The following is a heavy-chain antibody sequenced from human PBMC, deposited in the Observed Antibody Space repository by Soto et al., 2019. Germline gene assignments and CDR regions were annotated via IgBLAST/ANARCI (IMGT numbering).Heavy chain of an antibody. CDR2: IIPIFGTA. CDR1: GGTFSIYA. V-gene: IGHV1-69*13. CDR3: AREWRYYDKTGMDV. J-gene: IGHJ6*02. D-gene: IGHD3-22*01. Sequence: SVKVSCKASGGTFSIYAISCVLQSPLQWLEWMGGIIPIFGTANYAQKFQGRVTITADESTSTAYMELSSLRSEDTAVYYCAREWRYYDKTGMDVWGQGTTVTVSS.